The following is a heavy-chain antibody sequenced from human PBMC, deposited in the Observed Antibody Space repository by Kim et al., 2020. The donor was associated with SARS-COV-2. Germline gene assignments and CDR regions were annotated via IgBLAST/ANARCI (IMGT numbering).Heavy chain of an antibody. CDR1: GGSFSGYY. CDR2: INHSGST. J-gene: IGHJ6*02. Sequence: SETLSLTCAVYGGSFSGYYWSWIRQPPGKGLEWIGEINHSGSTNYNPSLKSRVTISVDTSKNQFSLKLSSVTAADTAVYYCARVLGSVENYYYYGMDVWGQGTTVTVSS. D-gene: IGHD2-15*01. CDR3: ARVLGSVENYYYYGMDV. V-gene: IGHV4-34*01.